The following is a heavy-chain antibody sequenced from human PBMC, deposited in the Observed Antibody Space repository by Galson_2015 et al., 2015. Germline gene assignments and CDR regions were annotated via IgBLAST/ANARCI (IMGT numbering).Heavy chain of an antibody. Sequence: ETLSLTCAVSGGSISSSNWWSWVRQPPGKGLEWIGEIYHSGSTNYNPSLKSRVTISVDKSKNQFSLKLSSVTAADTAVYYCARVSNPAAAGTFDYWGQGTLVTVSS. V-gene: IGHV4-4*02. CDR3: ARVSNPAAAGTFDY. D-gene: IGHD6-13*01. CDR1: GGSISSSNW. CDR2: IYHSGST. J-gene: IGHJ4*02.